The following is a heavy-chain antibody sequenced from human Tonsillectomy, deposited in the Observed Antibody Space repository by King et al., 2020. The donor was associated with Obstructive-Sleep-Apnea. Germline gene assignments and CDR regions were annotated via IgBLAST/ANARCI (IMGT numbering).Heavy chain of an antibody. V-gene: IGHV3-21*01. Sequence: QLVESGGGLVKPGGSLRLSCAASGSTFSSYSMNWVRQAPGQGLEWVSSISSXSSYIYYADSVKGRFTISRDNAKNSLYLQMNSLRAEDTAVYYCAGEDGXXIXXGXXXXXYXXLXGXGTXXXV. CDR3: AGEDGXXIXXGXXXXXYXXL. J-gene: IGHJ2*01. D-gene: IGHD3-9*01. CDR2: ISSXSSYI. CDR1: GSTFSSYS.